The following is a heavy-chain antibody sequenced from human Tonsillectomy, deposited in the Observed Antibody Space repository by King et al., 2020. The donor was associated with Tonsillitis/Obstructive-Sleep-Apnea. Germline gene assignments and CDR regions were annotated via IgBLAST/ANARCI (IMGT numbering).Heavy chain of an antibody. CDR3: ATWRYDS. CDR1: GDSVSSNSAS. D-gene: IGHD3-16*02. CDR2: AYYRSKWKN. Sequence: VQLQQSGPGLVKPSQTLSLTCAISGDSVSSNSASWNWIRQSPSRGLEWLGRAYYRSKWKNDYAVSVKSRITINPDTSKTQFSLQLKSVTPDDTAVYYCATWRYDSWGQGTLVTVSS. J-gene: IGHJ4*02. V-gene: IGHV6-1*01.